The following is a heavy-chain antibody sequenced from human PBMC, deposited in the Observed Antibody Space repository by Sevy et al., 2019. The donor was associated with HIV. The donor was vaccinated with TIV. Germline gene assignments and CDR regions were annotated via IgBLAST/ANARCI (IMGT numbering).Heavy chain of an antibody. CDR2: ISGKGRNT. Sequence: GGSLRLSCAASGFTFSAYAMNWVRQAPGKGLEWVSAISGKGRNTHYTDSVEGRFTISRDNSNNTLYLPMNSLRAEDTAVYYCAKTIDSGGGVVPAANYFYYGLDVWGQGTTVTVSS. CDR1: GFTFSAYA. J-gene: IGHJ6*02. D-gene: IGHD2-2*01. V-gene: IGHV3-23*01. CDR3: AKTIDSGGGVVPAANYFYYGLDV.